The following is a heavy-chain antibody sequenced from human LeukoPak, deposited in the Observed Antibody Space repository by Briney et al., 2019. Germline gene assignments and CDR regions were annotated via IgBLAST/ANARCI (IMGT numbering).Heavy chain of an antibody. D-gene: IGHD3-10*01. V-gene: IGHV2-5*02. CDR2: IYWDDDK. CDR3: AHRRPYGSGSFRAAYDY. Sequence: SGPTLVKPTQTLTLTCTFSGFSLSTSGVGVGWIRQPPGKALEWLALIYWDDDKRYSPSLKSRLTITKDTSKNQVVLTMTNMDPVDTATYYCAHRRPYGSGSFRAAYDYWGQGTLVTVSS. CDR1: GFSLSTSGVG. J-gene: IGHJ4*02.